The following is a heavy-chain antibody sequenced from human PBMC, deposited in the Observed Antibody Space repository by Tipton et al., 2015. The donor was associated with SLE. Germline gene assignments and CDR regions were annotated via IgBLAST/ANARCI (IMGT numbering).Heavy chain of an antibody. CDR3: ATDPNGVYGSFEY. V-gene: IGHV4-39*07. D-gene: IGHD4-17*01. CDR2: IYYTGST. J-gene: IGHJ4*02. Sequence: TLSLTCIVSGGSINIRNYYWGWIRQPPGKGLEWIASIYYTGSTYYNLSLRSRVTISVDTSRNQFSLKLSSVTAADTAIYYCATDPNGVYGSFEYWGQGALVTVSS. CDR1: GGSINIRNYY.